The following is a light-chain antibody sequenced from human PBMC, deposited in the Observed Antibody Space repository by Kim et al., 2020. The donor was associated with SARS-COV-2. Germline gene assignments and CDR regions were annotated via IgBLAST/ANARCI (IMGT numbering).Light chain of an antibody. V-gene: IGLV2-11*01. CDR3: CSYAGNYIRV. Sequence: QSALTQPRSVSGSPGQSVTISCTGTSSDVGGYNSVSWFQQHPGKVPKLMIYDVTRRPSGVPDRFSGSKSGNTASLTISGLQAEDEAEYYCCSYAGNYIRVFGGGTKLTVL. CDR2: DVT. CDR1: SSDVGGYNS. J-gene: IGLJ3*02.